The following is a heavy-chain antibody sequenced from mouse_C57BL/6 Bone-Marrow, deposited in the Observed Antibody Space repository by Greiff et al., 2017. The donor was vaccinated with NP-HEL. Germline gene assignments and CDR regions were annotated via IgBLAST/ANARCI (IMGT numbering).Heavy chain of an antibody. J-gene: IGHJ1*03. CDR2: SRNKANDYTT. CDR3: ARDAPFYYYGSSFYWYFDV. V-gene: IGHV7-1*01. D-gene: IGHD1-1*01. Sequence: EVMLVDSGGGLVQSGRSLRLSCATSGFTFSDFYMEWVRQAPGKGLEWIAASRNKANDYTTEYSASVKGRFIVSRDTSQSILYLQMNALRAEDTAIYYCARDAPFYYYGSSFYWYFDVWGTGTTVTVSS. CDR1: GFTFSDFY.